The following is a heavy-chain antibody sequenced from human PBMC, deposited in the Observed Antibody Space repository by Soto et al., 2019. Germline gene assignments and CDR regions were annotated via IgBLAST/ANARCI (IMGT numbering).Heavy chain of an antibody. Sequence: ASVKVSCKASGYTFTSYAMHWVRQAPGQRLEWMGWINAGNGNTKYSQKFQGRVTITRDTSASTAYMELSSLRSEDTAVYYCARDGGDCRYRLAYYYYIGMDVWGQGTTVTSP. CDR3: ARDGGDCRYRLAYYYYIGMDV. CDR1: GYTFTSYA. CDR2: INAGNGNT. V-gene: IGHV1-3*01. J-gene: IGHJ6*02. D-gene: IGHD2-21*02.